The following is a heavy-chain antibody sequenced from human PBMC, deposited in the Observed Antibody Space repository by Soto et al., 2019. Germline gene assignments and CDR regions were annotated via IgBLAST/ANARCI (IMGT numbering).Heavy chain of an antibody. J-gene: IGHJ4*02. CDR2: ISSSSSFI. Sequence: GGSLRLSCVASGFILSDYTMNWVRQAPGKGLEWVSLISSSSSFIYYPDSVKGRFTISRDNAKNSLFLQMNSLRAEDAAVYYCARVGHTTRIVAPGTGGDHWGQVTLVTVSS. CDR1: GFILSDYT. V-gene: IGHV3-21*01. D-gene: IGHD6-13*01. CDR3: ARVGHTTRIVAPGTGGDH.